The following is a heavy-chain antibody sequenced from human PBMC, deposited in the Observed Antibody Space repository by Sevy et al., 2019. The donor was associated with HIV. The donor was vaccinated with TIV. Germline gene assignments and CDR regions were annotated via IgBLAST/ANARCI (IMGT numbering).Heavy chain of an antibody. J-gene: IGHJ5*02. CDR1: GGSISSGNYY. Sequence: SETLSLTCTVSGGSISSGNYYWHWIRQPPGKGLEWIGYISYTGNTYYNPSLNSPVTISVDTSNIQFSLRLTSVTAADTAVYYCAGDATEYTSSSVWFDPWGQGTLVTVSS. CDR2: ISYTGNT. CDR3: AGDATEYTSSSVWFDP. D-gene: IGHD6-6*01. V-gene: IGHV4-30-4*01.